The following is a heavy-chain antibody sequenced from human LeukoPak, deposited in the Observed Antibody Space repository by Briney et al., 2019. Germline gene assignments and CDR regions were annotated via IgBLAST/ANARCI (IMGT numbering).Heavy chain of an antibody. Sequence: PSETLSLTCTVSGDSISSYYWTWIRQPPGKGLEWIGSIYYSGNTKYNPSLKGRVTISSDTSKFSLRLSSVTAADTDVYYCARGRVYFYGSGSRYLDDAFDIWGQGTMLTVS. CDR3: ARGRVYFYGSGSRYLDDAFDI. J-gene: IGHJ3*02. CDR1: GDSISSYY. D-gene: IGHD3-10*01. V-gene: IGHV4-59*01. CDR2: IYYSGNT.